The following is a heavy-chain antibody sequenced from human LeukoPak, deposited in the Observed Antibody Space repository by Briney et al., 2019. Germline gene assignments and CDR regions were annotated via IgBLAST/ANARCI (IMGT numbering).Heavy chain of an antibody. CDR2: MNPNSGNT. V-gene: IGHV1-8*01. Sequence: ASVKVSCKASGYSFTSYDINWVRQATGQGLEGMGWMNPNSGNTGSAQKFQGRVTMTRNTSISTAYMELSNVRSEDTGVYYCARRVAAGGTCMGYWGQGTLVTVSS. CDR1: GYSFTSYD. D-gene: IGHD6-13*01. J-gene: IGHJ4*02. CDR3: ARRVAAGGTCMGY.